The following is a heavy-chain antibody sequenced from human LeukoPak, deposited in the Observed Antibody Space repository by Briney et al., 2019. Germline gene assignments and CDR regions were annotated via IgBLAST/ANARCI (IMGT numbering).Heavy chain of an antibody. Sequence: PGGSLRLSCAASGFTFSSYAMSWVRQAPGKGLEWVSAISGSGGSTYYADSVKGRFTISRDNSKNTLYLQMNSLRAEDTAVYYCAKARKMAYGSGGWVDYWGQGTLVTVSS. J-gene: IGHJ4*02. CDR1: GFTFSSYA. CDR2: ISGSGGST. D-gene: IGHD6-19*01. CDR3: AKARKMAYGSGGWVDY. V-gene: IGHV3-23*01.